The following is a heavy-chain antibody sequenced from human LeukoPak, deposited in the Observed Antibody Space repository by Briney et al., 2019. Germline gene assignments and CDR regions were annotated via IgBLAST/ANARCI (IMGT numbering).Heavy chain of an antibody. D-gene: IGHD6-13*01. CDR1: GYSFTGYY. CDR3: ASDVGIAAAGMVPDYYYYGMDV. Sequence: GASVKVSCKASGYSFTGYYMHWVRQAPGQGLEWMGWINSNSGGTNYAQKFQGRVTMTRDTSISTAYMELSRLRSDDTAVYYCASDVGIAAAGMVPDYYYYGMDVWGQGTTVTVSS. J-gene: IGHJ6*02. V-gene: IGHV1-2*02. CDR2: INSNSGGT.